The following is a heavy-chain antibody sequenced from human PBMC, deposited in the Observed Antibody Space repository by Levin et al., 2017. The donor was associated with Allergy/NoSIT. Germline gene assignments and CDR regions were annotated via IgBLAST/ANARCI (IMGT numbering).Heavy chain of an antibody. Sequence: KPGGSLRLSCVASGVTFSRYSMNWVRQAPGKGLEWVSSITSSGRHIYHADSVKGRFTISRDNAKNSLYLQMNSLRTEATAVYYCASDILSGQSPSGDYYGMDVWGQGATVTVSS. CDR1: GVTFSRYS. CDR2: ITSSGRHI. CDR3: ASDILSGQSPSGDYYGMDV. V-gene: IGHV3-21*01. D-gene: IGHD3-9*01. J-gene: IGHJ6*02.